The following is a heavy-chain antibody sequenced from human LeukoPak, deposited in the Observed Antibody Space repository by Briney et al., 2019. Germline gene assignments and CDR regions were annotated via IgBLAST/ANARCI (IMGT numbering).Heavy chain of an antibody. CDR2: INHSGST. CDR1: GGSFSGYY. D-gene: IGHD5-12*01. Sequence: SETLSLTCAVYGGSFSGYYWSWIRQPPGKGLEWIGEINHSGSTNYNPSLKSRVTISVDTSKNQFSLKLSSVTAADTAVYYCAGSPRGSGYDSVDYWGQGTLVTVSS. CDR3: AGSPRGSGYDSVDY. J-gene: IGHJ4*02. V-gene: IGHV4-34*01.